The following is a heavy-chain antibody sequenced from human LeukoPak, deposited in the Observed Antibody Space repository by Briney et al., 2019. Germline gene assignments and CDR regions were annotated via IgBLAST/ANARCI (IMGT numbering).Heavy chain of an antibody. CDR2: INPNSGGT. CDR3: ARVQPLNWFDP. Sequence: ASVNVSCKASGYTFTGYYMHWVRQAPGQGLEWMGWINPNSGGTNYAQKFQGKVTMTRDTSISTAYMELSRLRSDDTAVYYCARVQPLNWFDPWGQGTLVTVSS. J-gene: IGHJ5*02. CDR1: GYTFTGYY. D-gene: IGHD1-1*01. V-gene: IGHV1-2*02.